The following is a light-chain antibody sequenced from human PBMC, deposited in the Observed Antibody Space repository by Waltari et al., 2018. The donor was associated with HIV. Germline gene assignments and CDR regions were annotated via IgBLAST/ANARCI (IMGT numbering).Light chain of an antibody. CDR3: ASYTANHTVM. Sequence: SAMTQPASVSGFPGQSSTITCTGAGSAVCFYTFFSCYQQHPGKVPKVILYEVDSRASGVSDRFSGSKSGNTASLTSSGLQTEDEADYYCASYTANHTVMFGGGTKVTVL. J-gene: IGLJ3*02. CDR2: EVD. CDR1: GSAVCFYTF. V-gene: IGLV2-14*01.